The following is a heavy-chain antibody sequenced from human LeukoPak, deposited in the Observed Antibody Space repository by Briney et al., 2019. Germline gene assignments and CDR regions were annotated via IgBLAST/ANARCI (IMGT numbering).Heavy chain of an antibody. D-gene: IGHD3-9*01. J-gene: IGHJ4*02. CDR2: IIPIFGTA. CDR1: GYSFTTHI. Sequence: SVKVSCQASGYSFTTHIISWVRQAPGQGLEWMGGIIPIFGTANYAQKFQGRVTITADKSTSTAYMELSSLRSEDTAVYYCARAVYYDIFPESFDYWGQGTLVTVSS. CDR3: ARAVYYDIFPESFDY. V-gene: IGHV1-69*06.